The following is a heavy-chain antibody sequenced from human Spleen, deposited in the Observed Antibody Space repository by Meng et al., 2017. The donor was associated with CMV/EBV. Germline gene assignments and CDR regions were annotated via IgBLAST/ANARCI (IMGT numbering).Heavy chain of an antibody. D-gene: IGHD4-17*01. CDR1: GSFSGYF. CDR2: INHSGST. V-gene: IGHV4-34*01. CDR3: ARVESVTTDYYYYGMDV. Sequence: GSFSGYFWTWIRQPPGKGLEWIGEINHSGSTNYNPSLKSRVTISVDTSKNQFSLKLSSVTAADTAVYYCARVESVTTDYYYYGMDVWGQGTTVTVSS. J-gene: IGHJ6*02.